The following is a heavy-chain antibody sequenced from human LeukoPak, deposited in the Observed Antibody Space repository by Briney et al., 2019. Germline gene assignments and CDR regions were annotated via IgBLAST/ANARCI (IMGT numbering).Heavy chain of an antibody. CDR3: AKNGDRGAYCSGGSCYPYFYYYMDV. D-gene: IGHD2-15*01. CDR2: INTSGGST. V-gene: IGHV3-23*01. Sequence: PGGSLRLSCAASGFTFSSYGMSWVRQAPGKGLEWVSAINTSGGSTYYADSAKGRFTISRDNSKNTLYLQMNSLRAEDTAIYYCAKNGDRGAYCSGGSCYPYFYYYMDVWGKGTTVTISS. CDR1: GFTFSSYG. J-gene: IGHJ6*03.